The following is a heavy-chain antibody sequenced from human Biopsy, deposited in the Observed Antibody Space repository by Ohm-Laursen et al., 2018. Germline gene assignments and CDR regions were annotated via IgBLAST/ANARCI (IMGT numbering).Heavy chain of an antibody. J-gene: IGHJ5*02. D-gene: IGHD3-3*01. CDR3: ARGPGKLWSGYYT. CDR2: ISGRGVDT. CDR1: GFVFNNFA. V-gene: IGHV3-23*01. Sequence: SLRLSCTASGFVFNNFAMSWVRQAPRKGLEWVSAISGRGVDTSYAGPVKGRFTISRDNSKNTVYLQMNSLRAEDTAVYYCARGPGKLWSGYYTWGQGSLVSVSS.